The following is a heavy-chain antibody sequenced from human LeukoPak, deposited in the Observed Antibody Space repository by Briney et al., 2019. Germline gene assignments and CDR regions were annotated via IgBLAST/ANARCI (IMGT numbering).Heavy chain of an antibody. V-gene: IGHV1-2*02. D-gene: IGHD3-10*01. CDR3: ARDLARFGEAQYYFDY. CDR1: GYTFTGYY. CDR2: INPNSGGT. Sequence: ASVKVSCKASGYTFTGYYMHWVRQAPGQGLEWMGWINPNSGGTNYAQKFQGRVTMTRDTSISTAYMELSRLRSDDTAVYYCARDLARFGEAQYYFDYWVQGALVTVSS. J-gene: IGHJ4*02.